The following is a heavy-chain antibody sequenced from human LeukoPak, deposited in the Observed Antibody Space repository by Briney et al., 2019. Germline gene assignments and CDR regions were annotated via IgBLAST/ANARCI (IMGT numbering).Heavy chain of an antibody. Sequence: PSETLSLTCTVSGGSISSSNYYWVWMRQPPGKGLEWIGSICGSIYYSGSTYYNPSLKSRVTISVDTSKNQFSLKLSSVTAADTAVYYCARHAGDSETFSPFDYWGQGILVTVSS. V-gene: IGHV4-39*01. CDR2: IYYSGST. CDR1: GGSISSSNYY. D-gene: IGHD2-21*01. CDR3: ARHAGDSETFSPFDY. J-gene: IGHJ4*02.